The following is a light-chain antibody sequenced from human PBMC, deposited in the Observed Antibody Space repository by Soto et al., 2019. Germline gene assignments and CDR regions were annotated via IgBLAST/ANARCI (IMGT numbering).Light chain of an antibody. J-gene: IGKJ2*01. CDR1: QTVSSN. Sequence: EIVMTQSPATLSVSPGERATLSCRASQTVSSNLAWYQQKPGQAPRLLIHGASTRATGVPARFSGSGSGTEFTLTISSLQSEDFAVYYCQQYHIWPPQYTFGQGTKVQIK. CDR2: GAS. V-gene: IGKV3-15*01. CDR3: QQYHIWPPQYT.